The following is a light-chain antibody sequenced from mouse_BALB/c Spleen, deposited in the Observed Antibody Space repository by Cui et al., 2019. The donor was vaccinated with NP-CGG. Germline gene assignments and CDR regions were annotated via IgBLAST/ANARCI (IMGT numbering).Light chain of an antibody. Sequence: QPVVTPESALTTSPGETVTLTCRSSTGAVTTSNYANWVQEKPDHLFTGLIGGTNNRAPGVPAKFSGSLIGDKAALTITGAQTDDEAIYFCALWYSNHWVFGGGTKLTVL. V-gene: IGLV1*01. CDR2: GTN. CDR3: ALWYSNHWV. CDR1: TGAVTTSNY. J-gene: IGLJ1*01.